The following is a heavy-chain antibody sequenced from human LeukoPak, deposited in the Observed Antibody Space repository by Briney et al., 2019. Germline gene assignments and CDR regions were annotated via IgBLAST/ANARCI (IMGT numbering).Heavy chain of an antibody. J-gene: IGHJ4*02. CDR3: ARVGFLWFGEFYYFDY. CDR1: GYTFTSYG. CDR2: ISAYNGNT. Sequence: GASVKVSCKASGYTFTSYGISWVRQAPGQGLEWMGWISAYNGNTNYAQKLQGRVTMTTDTSTSTAYTELRSLRSDDTAVYYCARVGFLWFGEFYYFDYWGQGTLVTVSS. V-gene: IGHV1-18*01. D-gene: IGHD3-10*01.